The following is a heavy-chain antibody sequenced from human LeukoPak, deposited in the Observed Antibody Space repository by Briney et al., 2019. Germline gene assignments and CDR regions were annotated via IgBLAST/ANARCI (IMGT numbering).Heavy chain of an antibody. CDR2: ITGTGGST. V-gene: IGHV3-23*01. D-gene: IGHD6-19*01. Sequence: PGGSLRLSCAASGFSFSIYAMSWVRQPPGKGLEWVSGITGTGGSTYYADSVKGRFTVSRDTSKNTLYLQMNSLRAEDTAIYYCAKDHGTAVAGFYYWGQGTLVTVSS. CDR1: GFSFSIYA. J-gene: IGHJ4*02. CDR3: AKDHGTAVAGFYY.